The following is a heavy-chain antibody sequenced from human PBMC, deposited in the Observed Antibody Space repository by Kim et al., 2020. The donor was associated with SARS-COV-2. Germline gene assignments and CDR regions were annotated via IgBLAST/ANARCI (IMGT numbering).Heavy chain of an antibody. D-gene: IGHD6-19*01. CDR3: TTEALGYSSGWYAY. CDR1: GFTFSNAW. V-gene: IGHV3-15*01. J-gene: IGHJ4*02. Sequence: GGSLRLSFAASGFTFSNAWMSWVRQAPGKGLEWVGRIKSKTDGGTTDYAAPVKGRFTISRDDSKNTLYLQMNSLKTEDTAVYYCTTEALGYSSGWYAYWGQGTLVTVSS. CDR2: IKSKTDGGTT.